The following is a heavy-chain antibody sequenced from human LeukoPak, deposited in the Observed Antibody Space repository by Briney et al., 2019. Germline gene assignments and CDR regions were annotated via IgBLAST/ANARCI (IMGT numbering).Heavy chain of an antibody. J-gene: IGHJ4*02. D-gene: IGHD3-22*01. CDR2: ISVSGGTT. V-gene: IGHV3-23*01. CDR3: ARAGYYYDSSGYYSGFDY. Sequence: GGSLRLSCAASGFIFNNFAMTWVRQAPGKGLEWVSDISVSGGTTYYADSVKGRFTISRDNSKNTLYLQMNSLRAEDTAVYYCARAGYYYDSSGYYSGFDYWGQGTLVTVSS. CDR1: GFIFNNFA.